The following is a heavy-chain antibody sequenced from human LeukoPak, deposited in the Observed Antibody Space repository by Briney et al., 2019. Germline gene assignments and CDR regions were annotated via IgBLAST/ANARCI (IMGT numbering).Heavy chain of an antibody. CDR1: SGSVSVHSHY. D-gene: IGHD3-16*01. CDR2: IYYSGST. CDR3: ARDPGGY. Sequence: PSETLSLTCTVSSGSVSVHSHYWGWVRQPPGMGLEWIGCIYYSGSTYYNPSLKSRVTISVDTSKNQFSLKLSSVTAADTAVYYCARDPGGYWGQGTLVTVSS. V-gene: IGHV4-39*07. J-gene: IGHJ4*02.